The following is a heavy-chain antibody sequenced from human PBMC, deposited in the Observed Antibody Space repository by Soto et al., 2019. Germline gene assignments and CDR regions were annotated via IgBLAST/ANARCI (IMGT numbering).Heavy chain of an antibody. CDR2: IYHTGST. D-gene: IGHD7-27*01. J-gene: IGHJ4*02. CDR1: GGSFSGYY. CDR3: AAKLGTTHYFDF. V-gene: IGHV4-34*09. Sequence: SETLSLTCAVYGGSFSGYYWSWIRQPPGKGLEWIGEIYHTGSTYYNPSLQSRLIMSIDTSKNQFSLHLYSVTAADTAVYFCAAKLGTTHYFDFWGQGSLVTVSS.